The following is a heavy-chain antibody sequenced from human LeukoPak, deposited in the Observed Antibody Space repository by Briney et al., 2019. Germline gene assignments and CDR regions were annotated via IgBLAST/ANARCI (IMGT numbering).Heavy chain of an antibody. D-gene: IGHD4-23*01. V-gene: IGHV3-48*03. J-gene: IGHJ4*02. CDR3: ARDYGGSSPFDY. CDR1: GFTFGDYV. Sequence: HPGGSLRLSCTASGFTFGDYVMSWVRQAPGKGLEWVSYISSSGSTIYYADSVKGRFTISRDNAKNSLYLQMNSLRAEDTAVYYCARDYGGSSPFDYWGQGTLVTVPS. CDR2: ISSSGSTI.